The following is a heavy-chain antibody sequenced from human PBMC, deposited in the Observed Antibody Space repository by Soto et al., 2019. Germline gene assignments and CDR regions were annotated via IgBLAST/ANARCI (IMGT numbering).Heavy chain of an antibody. V-gene: IGHV4-59*01. CDR3: ARDIYYYGSGSYRVRWFDP. CDR1: GGSISSYY. D-gene: IGHD3-10*01. J-gene: IGHJ5*02. CDR2: IYYSGST. Sequence: SETLSLTCTVSGGSISSYYWSWIRQPPGKGLEWIGYIYYSGSTNYNPSLKSRVTISVDTSKNQFSLKLSSVTAADTAVYYCARDIYYYGSGSYRVRWFDPWGQGTLVTVSS.